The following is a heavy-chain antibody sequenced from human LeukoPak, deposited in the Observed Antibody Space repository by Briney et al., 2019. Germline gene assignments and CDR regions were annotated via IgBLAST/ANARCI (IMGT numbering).Heavy chain of an antibody. CDR2: ISAYNGNT. CDR1: GYTFTSYG. D-gene: IGHD4-17*01. J-gene: IGHJ4*02. V-gene: IGHV1-18*01. Sequence: GASVTVSCKASGYTFTSYGISWVRQAPGQGLEWMGWISAYNGNTNYAQKLQGRVTMTTDTSTSTAYMELRSLRSDDTAVYYCAREKYPPVTRAFDYWGQGTLVTVSS. CDR3: AREKYPPVTRAFDY.